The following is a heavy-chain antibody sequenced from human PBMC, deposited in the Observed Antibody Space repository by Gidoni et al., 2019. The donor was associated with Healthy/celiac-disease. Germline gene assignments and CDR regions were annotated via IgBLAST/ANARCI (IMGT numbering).Heavy chain of an antibody. Sequence: QLKLQESGSGLVKPSQTLSLTCAVSGGSISSGGYSWRWIRQPPGKGLEWIGCIYHSGSTDYTPSPKSRVTISVDRSKNQFSLKLSSVTAADTAVYYCASGKYYYDSSGYSIGDAFDIWGQGTMVTVSS. V-gene: IGHV4-30-2*01. CDR1: GGSISSGGYS. J-gene: IGHJ3*02. CDR3: ASGKYYYDSSGYSIGDAFDI. CDR2: IYHSGST. D-gene: IGHD3-22*01.